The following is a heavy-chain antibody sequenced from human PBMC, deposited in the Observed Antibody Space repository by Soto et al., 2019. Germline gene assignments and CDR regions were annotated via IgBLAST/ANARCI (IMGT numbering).Heavy chain of an antibody. CDR2: INYSGRT. V-gene: IGHV4-39*01. J-gene: IGHJ5*02. Sequence: HLQLQESGPGQVKPSETLSLTCTVSGDSISSSTYYWAWTRQPPGKGLEWIGSINYSGRTYYSPSVKSRITISVDPSKNQFSLKLYSVTATDTAVYYCARLFGCSGGSCYFDPWGQGTLVTVSS. D-gene: IGHD2-15*01. CDR1: GDSISSSTYY. CDR3: ARLFGCSGGSCYFDP.